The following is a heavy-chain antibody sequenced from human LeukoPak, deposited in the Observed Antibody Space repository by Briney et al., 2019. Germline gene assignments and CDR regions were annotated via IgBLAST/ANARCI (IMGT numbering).Heavy chain of an antibody. D-gene: IGHD1-26*01. Sequence: SETLSLTCAVSGGSISSSNWWSWVRQPPGKGLEWIGEIYHSGSTNYNPSLKSRVTISVDKSKNQFSLKLSSVTAADTAVYYCARAAYSGSYHSDYWGQGTLVTVSS. V-gene: IGHV4-4*02. CDR1: GGSISSSNW. J-gene: IGHJ4*02. CDR3: ARAAYSGSYHSDY. CDR2: IYHSGST.